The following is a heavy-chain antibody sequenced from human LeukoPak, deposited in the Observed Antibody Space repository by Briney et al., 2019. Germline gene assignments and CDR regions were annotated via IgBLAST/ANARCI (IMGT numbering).Heavy chain of an antibody. CDR3: ARAYSSSWYFNWFDP. CDR1: GGSISSYY. Sequence: PSETLSLTCTVSGGSISSYYWSWLRQPPGKGLEWIGYIYYSGSTNYNPSLKSRVTISVDTSKNQFSLKLSSVTAADTAVYFCARAYSSSWYFNWFDPWGQGTLVTVSS. CDR2: IYYSGST. J-gene: IGHJ5*02. V-gene: IGHV4-59*08. D-gene: IGHD6-13*01.